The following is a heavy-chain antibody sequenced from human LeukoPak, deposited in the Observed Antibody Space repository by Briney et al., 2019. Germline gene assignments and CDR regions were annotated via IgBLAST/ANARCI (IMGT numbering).Heavy chain of an antibody. CDR1: GFTFSSYG. D-gene: IGHD6-13*01. CDR3: ATTGYSSRNY. CDR2: ISYGGSNK. V-gene: IGHV3-30*03. Sequence: PGGSLRLSCAASGFTFSSYGMHWVRQAPGKGLEWVAVISYGGSNKYYADSVKGRFTISRDNSKNTLYLQMNSLRAEDTAVYYCATTGYSSRNYWGQGTLVTVSS. J-gene: IGHJ4*02.